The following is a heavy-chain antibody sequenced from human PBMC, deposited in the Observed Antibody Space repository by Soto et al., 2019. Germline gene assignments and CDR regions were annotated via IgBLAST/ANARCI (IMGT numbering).Heavy chain of an antibody. CDR1: GGSINSRYW. D-gene: IGHD3-10*01. Sequence: PSETLSLTCAVSGGSINSRYWWSWVRQSPGKGLEWIGEIYHSGSTNYNQYLKSRVTISVDKSKNQFSLNLSSVTAADTAVYYCARDQNGSGNYYTRYFDYWGQGTLVTVSS. V-gene: IGHV4-4*02. J-gene: IGHJ4*02. CDR3: ARDQNGSGNYYTRYFDY. CDR2: IYHSGST.